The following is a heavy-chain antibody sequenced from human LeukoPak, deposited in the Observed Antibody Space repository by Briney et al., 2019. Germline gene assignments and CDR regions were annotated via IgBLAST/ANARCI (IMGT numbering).Heavy chain of an antibody. Sequence: GGSLRLSSAASGFTFSNYTMSWVRQAPGKGRERVSAISGGGGGTYYAHSVRGRVTISRDNSKNTMYLQMNTLRAQDTAVYNSVATVTMLDYWGQGTLVTVSS. CDR2: ISGGGGGT. J-gene: IGHJ4*02. CDR3: VATVTMLDY. CDR1: GFTFSNYT. D-gene: IGHD4-17*01. V-gene: IGHV3-23*01.